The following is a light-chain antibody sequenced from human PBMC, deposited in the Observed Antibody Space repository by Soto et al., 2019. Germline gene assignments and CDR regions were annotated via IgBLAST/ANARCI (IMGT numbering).Light chain of an antibody. CDR2: GAS. CDR3: QQYDNWWT. CDR1: QSVTSN. Sequence: EIVMTQSPATLSVSPGERATLSCRASQSVTSNLSWYQKKPGQAPRLLIYGASTRATGIPARFSGSGSGTDFTLTSSSLQSEYFAVYYCQQYDNWWTFGQGTSVEIK. V-gene: IGKV3-15*01. J-gene: IGKJ1*01.